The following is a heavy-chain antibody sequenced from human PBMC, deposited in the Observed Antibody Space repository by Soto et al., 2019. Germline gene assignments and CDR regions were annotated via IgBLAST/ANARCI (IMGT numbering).Heavy chain of an antibody. CDR3: ASTEGFFDY. V-gene: IGHV4-31*03. Sequence: QVQLQESGPGLGKPSQTLSLTCSVSGVSLPSGTYYWSWIRQHPGKGLEWIGYIFYTGSTDYNPSLQRRVNISVDTSKNQFSLKLSSVPAANRAVYYCASTEGFFDYWGQGPLVTVSS. CDR2: IFYTGST. J-gene: IGHJ4*02. CDR1: GVSLPSGTYY.